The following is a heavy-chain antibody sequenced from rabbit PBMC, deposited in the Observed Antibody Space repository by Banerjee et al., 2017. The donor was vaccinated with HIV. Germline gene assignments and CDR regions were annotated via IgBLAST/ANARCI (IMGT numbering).Heavy chain of an antibody. D-gene: IGHD6-1*01. CDR2: IGVSIPNT. CDR3: VRSGDIAYGYAFTL. V-gene: IGHV1S40*01. Sequence: QSLEESGGDLVKPGASLTLTCTASGFSFSSGYNMCWVRQAPGKGLEWIACIGVSIPNTLYASWAKGRFTISKTSSTTVTLQMTSLTAADTATYFCVRSGDIAYGYAFTLWGQGTLVTVS. CDR1: GFSFSSGYN. J-gene: IGHJ4*01.